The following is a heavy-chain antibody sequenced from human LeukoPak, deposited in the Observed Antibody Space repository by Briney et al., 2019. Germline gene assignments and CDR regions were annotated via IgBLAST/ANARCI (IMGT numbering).Heavy chain of an antibody. CDR1: GGTFINYA. D-gene: IGHD3-16*01. Sequence: ASVTVSFKASGGTFINYAISWVRQAPGQGLEWMGGIIPIFGTANYAQKFQGRVTITADESTSTAYMELSSLRSEDTAVYYCARGDYDYTPWFDPWGQGTLVTVSS. V-gene: IGHV1-69*13. CDR3: ARGDYDYTPWFDP. CDR2: IIPIFGTA. J-gene: IGHJ5*02.